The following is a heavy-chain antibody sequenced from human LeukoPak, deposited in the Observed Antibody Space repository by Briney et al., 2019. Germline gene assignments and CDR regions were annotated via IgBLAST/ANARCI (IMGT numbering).Heavy chain of an antibody. V-gene: IGHV3-74*01. Sequence: GGSLRLSCAASGFTFSSYWTHWVRQAPGKGLVWVSRINSDGSSTGYADSVKGRFTISRDNAKNTLYLQMNSLRAEDTAVYYCARVPDILTGYYIGWGQGTLVTVSS. CDR3: ARVPDILTGYYIG. CDR1: GFTFSSYW. CDR2: INSDGSST. J-gene: IGHJ4*02. D-gene: IGHD3-9*01.